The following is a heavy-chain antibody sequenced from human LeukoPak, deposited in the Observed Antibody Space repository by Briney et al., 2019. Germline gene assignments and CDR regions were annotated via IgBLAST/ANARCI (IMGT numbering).Heavy chain of an antibody. Sequence: SETPSLTCTVSGGSISSYYWSWIRQPPGKGLEWIGYIYYSGSTNYNPSLKSRVTISVDTSKNQFSLKLNSVTAADTAVYYCARAVGSASNDYWGQGTLVTVSS. D-gene: IGHD2-15*01. CDR3: ARAVGSASNDY. CDR1: GGSISSYY. CDR2: IYYSGST. V-gene: IGHV4-59*01. J-gene: IGHJ4*02.